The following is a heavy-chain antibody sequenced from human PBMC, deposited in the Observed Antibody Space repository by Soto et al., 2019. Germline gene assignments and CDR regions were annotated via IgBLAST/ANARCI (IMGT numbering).Heavy chain of an antibody. CDR2: INWNGGSI. J-gene: IGHJ4*02. CDR3: AREGSSGWYDY. D-gene: IGHD6-19*01. Sequence: PGGSLRLSCAASGFTFDDSGMSWVRQAPGKGLEWVSGINWNGGSIGSADSVKGRFTISRDNAKNSLYLQMNSLRAEDTALYYCAREGSSGWYDYWGQGTPVTVSS. CDR1: GFTFDDSG. V-gene: IGHV3-20*04.